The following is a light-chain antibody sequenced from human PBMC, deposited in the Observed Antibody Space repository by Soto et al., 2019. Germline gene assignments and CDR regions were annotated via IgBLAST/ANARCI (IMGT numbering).Light chain of an antibody. J-gene: IGKJ2*01. V-gene: IGKV3-11*01. Sequence: EIVLTQSPATXSLSPXEXATXXXRASQXVXSYLAWYQQKPGQAPRLLIYDASNRATGIPARFSGSGSGTDFTLTISSLEPEDFAVYYCQQRSNWPXXXGQGTKLEIK. CDR3: QQRSNWPXX. CDR1: QXVXSY. CDR2: DAS.